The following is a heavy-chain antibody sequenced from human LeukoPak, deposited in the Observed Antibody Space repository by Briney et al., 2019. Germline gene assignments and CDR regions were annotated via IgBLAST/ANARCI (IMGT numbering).Heavy chain of an antibody. J-gene: IGHJ3*02. CDR2: INHSGST. D-gene: IGHD5-18*01. CDR1: GGSFSGYY. Sequence: SETLSLTCAVYGGSFSGYYWSWIRQPPGKGLEWIGEINHSGSTNYNPSLKSRVTISVDTSKNQFSLKLSSVTAADTAVYYCARGRYSYGNDAFDIWGQGTMVTVSS. V-gene: IGHV4-34*09. CDR3: ARGRYSYGNDAFDI.